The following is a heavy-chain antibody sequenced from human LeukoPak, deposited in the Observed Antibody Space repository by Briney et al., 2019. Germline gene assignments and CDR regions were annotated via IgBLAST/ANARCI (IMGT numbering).Heavy chain of an antibody. CDR1: GFTLSNYA. CDR3: AKEQGLWTGYHFDY. J-gene: IGHJ4*02. V-gene: IGHV3-23*01. Sequence: GGSLRLSCAPSGFTLSNYAMSCVRRSPGKGREWVSGLSGSCWSIYYADSVTGQFTISKDNSNHTLYLQMNRLRGDDRAVFYCAKEQGLWTGYHFDYWGQGTLVTVSS. D-gene: IGHD3/OR15-3a*01. CDR2: LSGSCWSI.